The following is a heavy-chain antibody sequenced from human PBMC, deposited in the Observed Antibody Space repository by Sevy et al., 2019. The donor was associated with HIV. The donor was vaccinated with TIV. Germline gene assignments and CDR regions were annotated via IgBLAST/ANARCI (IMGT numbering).Heavy chain of an antibody. CDR2: VYSGGAT. CDR3: ARVGYCRGGTCFSGFYYAMDV. D-gene: IGHD2-15*01. V-gene: IGHV3-53*01. Sequence: GGSLRLSCAVSGFTLTNEFFSWVRQAPGKGLEWVAVVYSGGATYYADSGKGRFTISSDKSKSTLYLQMKSLRAEDTAVYYCARVGYCRGGTCFSGFYYAMDVWGQGTTVTVSS. J-gene: IGHJ6*02. CDR1: GFTLTNEF.